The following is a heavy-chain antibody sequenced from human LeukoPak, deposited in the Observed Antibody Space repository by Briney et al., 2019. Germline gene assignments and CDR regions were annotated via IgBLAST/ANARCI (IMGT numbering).Heavy chain of an antibody. V-gene: IGHV1-2*02. Sequence: ASVKVSCKASGYTFTGYYMHWVRQAPGQGLEWMGWINPNSGGTNYARKFQGRVTMTRDTSISTAYMELSRLRSDDTAVYYCARDPQTGSDHWGQGTLVTVSS. J-gene: IGHJ4*02. CDR1: GYTFTGYY. CDR2: INPNSGGT. D-gene: IGHD7-27*01. CDR3: ARDPQTGSDH.